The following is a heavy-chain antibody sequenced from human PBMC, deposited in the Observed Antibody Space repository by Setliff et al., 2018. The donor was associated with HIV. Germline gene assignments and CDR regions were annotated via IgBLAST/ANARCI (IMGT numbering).Heavy chain of an antibody. V-gene: IGHV4-39*01. Sequence: SETLSLTCTVSGGSISSSSYYWGWIRQPPGKGLEWIGNIYYSGTTYYNPSLKSRVTISVDTSEKQFPLRLNSVTAADTAVYYCARYRYYYDSSGYGRWFDPWGQGTLVTVSS. CDR1: GGSISSSSYY. CDR3: ARYRYYYDSSGYGRWFDP. D-gene: IGHD3-22*01. CDR2: IYYSGTT. J-gene: IGHJ5*02.